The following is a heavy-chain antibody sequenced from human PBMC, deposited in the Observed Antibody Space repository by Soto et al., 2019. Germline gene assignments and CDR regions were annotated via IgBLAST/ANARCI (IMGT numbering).Heavy chain of an antibody. CDR3: AHGSGWLFDF. Sequence: QITLKESGPTLVKPTQTLTLTCTFSGFSLTSNAVGVGWFRQPPGKALEWLALIYWDDDNHYSPSLKSRLTFTKDTFKNQVVLIMTNMDPVDTATYYCAHGSGWLFDFWGQGTLVTVSS. V-gene: IGHV2-5*02. J-gene: IGHJ4*02. CDR1: GFSLTSNAVG. CDR2: IYWDDDN. D-gene: IGHD6-19*01.